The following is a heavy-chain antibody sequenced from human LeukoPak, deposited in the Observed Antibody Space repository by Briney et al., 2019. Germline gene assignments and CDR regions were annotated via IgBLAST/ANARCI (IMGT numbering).Heavy chain of an antibody. Sequence: GGSLRLSCAASGFTFSGSAMTWVRQAPGEGLEWVSSISDNGDNTYYADSVTGRFTISTDNTRDTLYVQMHSLRADDADVYYSAKSPSEAQRGYFDYWGQGTLVTVSS. D-gene: IGHD5-24*01. CDR2: ISDNGDNT. CDR1: GFTFSGSA. J-gene: IGHJ4*02. CDR3: AKSPSEAQRGYFDY. V-gene: IGHV3-23*01.